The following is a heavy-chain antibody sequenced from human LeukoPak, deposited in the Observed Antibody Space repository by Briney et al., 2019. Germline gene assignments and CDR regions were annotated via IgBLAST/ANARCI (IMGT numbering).Heavy chain of an antibody. CDR1: GFTYTDYW. CDR3: ATKQWLAPPPDS. Sequence: AGGSLRLSCVVSGFTYTDYWMHWFRQAPGKGPVWVSRINPDGTIIDYADSVKGRFTVSRDNADNTMFLQMNSVRDEDTAVYYCATKQWLAPPPDSWGQGTPVTVSS. J-gene: IGHJ4*02. V-gene: IGHV3-74*01. D-gene: IGHD6-19*01. CDR2: INPDGTII.